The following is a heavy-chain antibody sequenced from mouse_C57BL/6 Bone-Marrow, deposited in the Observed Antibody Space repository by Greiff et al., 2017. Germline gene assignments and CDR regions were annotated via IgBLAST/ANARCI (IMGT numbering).Heavy chain of an antibody. D-gene: IGHD2-4*01. CDR3: VREGLRRYYFDY. V-gene: IGHV10-3*01. CDR1: GFTFNTYA. J-gene: IGHJ2*01. CDR2: IRSKSSNYAT. Sequence: EVQRVESGGGLVQPKGSLKLSCAASGFTFNTYAMHWVRQAPGKGLEWVARIRSKSSNYATYYADSVKDRFTISRDDSQSMLYLQMNNLKTEDTAMCYCVREGLRRYYFDYWGQGTTLTVSS.